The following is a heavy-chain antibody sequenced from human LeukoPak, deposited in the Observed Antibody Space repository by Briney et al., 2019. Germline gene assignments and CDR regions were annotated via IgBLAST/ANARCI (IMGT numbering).Heavy chain of an antibody. D-gene: IGHD1-20*01. CDR3: AKPSGSRYNWNPREGSFDP. Sequence: RWASVKVSCKASGYTFTGYYMHWVRQAPGQGLEWMGWINPNSGGTNYAQKFQGRVTMTRDTSISTAYMELSRLRSDDTAVYYCAKPSGSRYNWNPREGSFDPWGQGTLVTVSS. V-gene: IGHV1-2*02. J-gene: IGHJ5*02. CDR1: GYTFTGYY. CDR2: INPNSGGT.